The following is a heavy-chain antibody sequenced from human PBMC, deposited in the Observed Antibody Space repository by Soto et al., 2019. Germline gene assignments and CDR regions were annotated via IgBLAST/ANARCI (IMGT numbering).Heavy chain of an antibody. CDR2: FDPEDGET. J-gene: IGHJ3*02. CDR1: GYTLTELS. Sequence: ASVKVSCKVSGYTLTELSMHWVRQAPGKGLEWMGGFDPEDGETIYAQKFQGRVTMTEDTSTDTAYMELSSLRSEDTAVYYCATSSILDSGSYYRDAFDIWGQGTMVTVSS. V-gene: IGHV1-24*01. D-gene: IGHD1-26*01. CDR3: ATSSILDSGSYYRDAFDI.